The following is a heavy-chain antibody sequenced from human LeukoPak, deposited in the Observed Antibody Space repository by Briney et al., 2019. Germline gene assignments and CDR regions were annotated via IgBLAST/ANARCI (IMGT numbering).Heavy chain of an antibody. CDR1: GFTFSSYA. J-gene: IGHJ4*02. CDR3: AREGKRTSRQQLARTFDY. Sequence: GGSLRLSCAASGFTFSSYAMHWVRQAPGKGLEWVAVISYDGSNKYYADSVKGRFTISRDNSKNTLYLQMNSLRAEDTAVYYCAREGKRTSRQQLARTFDYWGQGTLVTVSS. CDR2: ISYDGSNK. V-gene: IGHV3-30-3*01. D-gene: IGHD6-13*01.